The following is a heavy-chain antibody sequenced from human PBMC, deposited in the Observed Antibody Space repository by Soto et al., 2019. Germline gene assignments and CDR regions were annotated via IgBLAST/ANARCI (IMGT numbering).Heavy chain of an antibody. D-gene: IGHD5-18*01. Sequence: SETLSLTCAVYGGSFSGYYWSWIRQPPGKGLEWIGEINHSGSTNYNPSLKSRVTISVDTSKNQFSLKLSSVTAADTAVYYCARGRGYVFSGYWGQGTLVTVSS. J-gene: IGHJ4*02. V-gene: IGHV4-34*01. CDR1: GGSFSGYY. CDR2: INHSGST. CDR3: ARGRGYVFSGY.